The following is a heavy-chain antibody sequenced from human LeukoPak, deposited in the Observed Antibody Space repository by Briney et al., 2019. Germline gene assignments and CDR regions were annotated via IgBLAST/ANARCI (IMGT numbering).Heavy chain of an antibody. V-gene: IGHV3-21*01. D-gene: IGHD3-10*01. CDR3: ARDLLWFGELLPYYYYGMDV. CDR2: ISSSSSYI. CDR1: GFTFSSYS. Sequence: GGSLRLSCAASGFTFSSYSMNWVRQAPGKGLEWVSSISSSSSYIYYADSVKGRFTISRDNAKNSLYLQMNSLRAEDTAVYYCARDLLWFGELLPYYYYGMDVWGQGALVTVSS. J-gene: IGHJ6*02.